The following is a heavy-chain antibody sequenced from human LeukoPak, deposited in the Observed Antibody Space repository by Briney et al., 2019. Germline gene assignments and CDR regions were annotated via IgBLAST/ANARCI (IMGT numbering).Heavy chain of an antibody. CDR3: ASPFTGGY. CDR2: IYSDVRIT. J-gene: IGHJ4*02. CDR1: GFSFSNYW. D-gene: IGHD3-16*01. V-gene: IGHV3-74*01. Sequence: PGGCLRLSCAASGFSFSNYWMYCVREAPRKGVVCVSRIYSDVRITNYVESLKRRVTISRDNTENTLYLHKCSARAADTAVYYCASPFTGGYWGQGTLVTVSS.